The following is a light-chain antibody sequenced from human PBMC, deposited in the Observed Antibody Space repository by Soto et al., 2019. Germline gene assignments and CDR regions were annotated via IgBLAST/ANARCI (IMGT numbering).Light chain of an antibody. J-gene: IGKJ5*01. CDR2: EAS. CDR3: QQYNNWPPIT. Sequence: EIVLTQSTATLSLSPGERATLSCRASQSVGNNLAWYQQKPGQAPGLLIYEASTRATGIPARFSGSGSGTEFTLTISSLQSEDFAVYYCQQYNNWPPITFGQGTRLEIK. V-gene: IGKV3D-15*01. CDR1: QSVGNN.